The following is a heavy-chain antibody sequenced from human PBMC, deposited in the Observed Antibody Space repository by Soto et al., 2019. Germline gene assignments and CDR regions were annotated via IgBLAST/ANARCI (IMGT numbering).Heavy chain of an antibody. V-gene: IGHV3-30*03. CDR2: ISYDGSNK. Sequence: GGSLRLSCAASGFTFSSYGRHWVRQAPGKGLEWVAVISYDGSNKYYADSVKGRFTISRDNSKNTLYLQMNSLRAEDTAVYYCARLGGFVVWDIVVVPSNQPLDYWGQGTLVTVSS. CDR1: GFTFSSYG. CDR3: ARLGGFVVWDIVVVPSNQPLDY. D-gene: IGHD2-2*01. J-gene: IGHJ4*02.